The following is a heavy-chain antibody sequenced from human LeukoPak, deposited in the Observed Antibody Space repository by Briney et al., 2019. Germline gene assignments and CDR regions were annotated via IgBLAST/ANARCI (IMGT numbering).Heavy chain of an antibody. CDR3: ARGYYYGSIDY. V-gene: IGHV3-74*01. CDR2: IHSDAIST. CDR1: GFTFDDYG. D-gene: IGHD3-22*01. J-gene: IGHJ4*02. Sequence: GGSLRLSCAASGFTFDDYGMSWVRQAPGKGLVWVSRIHSDAISTTYADSVKGRFTISRDNAKNTLYLQMNSLRAEDTAVYYCARGYYYGSIDYWGQGTLVTVSS.